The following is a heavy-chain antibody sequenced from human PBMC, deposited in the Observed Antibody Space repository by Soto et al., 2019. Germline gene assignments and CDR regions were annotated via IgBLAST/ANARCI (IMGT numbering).Heavy chain of an antibody. Sequence: SETLSLTCAVYGGSFSGYYWSWIRQPPGKGLEWIGEINHSGSTNYNPSLKSRVTISVDTSKNQFSLKLSSVTAADTAVYYCARGGIAAAGSNSTDYWGQGTLVTVSS. V-gene: IGHV4-34*01. J-gene: IGHJ4*02. CDR1: GGSFSGYY. CDR2: INHSGST. D-gene: IGHD6-13*01. CDR3: ARGGIAAAGSNSTDY.